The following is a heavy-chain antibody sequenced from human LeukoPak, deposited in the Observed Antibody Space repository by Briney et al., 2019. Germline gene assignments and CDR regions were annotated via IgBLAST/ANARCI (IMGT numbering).Heavy chain of an antibody. Sequence: GESLKISCKGSGYSFTSNWIAWVRQMPGKGLEWMGIFYPTDSTTRYSPSFQGQVTISADKSINTAYLQWSSLKASDTAMYYCARHQRIERMRYFDLWGRSTLVTVSS. CDR1: GYSFTSNW. D-gene: IGHD1-1*01. J-gene: IGHJ2*01. CDR3: ARHQRIERMRYFDL. CDR2: FYPTDSTT. V-gene: IGHV5-51*01.